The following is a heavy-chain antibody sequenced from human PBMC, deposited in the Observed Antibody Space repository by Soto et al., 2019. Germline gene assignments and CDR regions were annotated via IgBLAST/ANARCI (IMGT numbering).Heavy chain of an antibody. CDR2: ISGSGGST. Sequence: EVQLLESGGGLVQPGGSLRLSCAASGFTLSSYAMSWVRQAPGKGLEWVSAISGSGGSTYYADSVKGRFTISRDNSKNTLYLQMNSLRAEDTAVYYCAKVRSRFLEWLLFDYWGQGTLVTVSS. V-gene: IGHV3-23*01. J-gene: IGHJ4*02. D-gene: IGHD3-3*01. CDR1: GFTLSSYA. CDR3: AKVRSRFLEWLLFDY.